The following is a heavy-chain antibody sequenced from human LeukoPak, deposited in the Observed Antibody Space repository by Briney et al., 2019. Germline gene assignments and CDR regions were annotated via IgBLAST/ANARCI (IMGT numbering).Heavy chain of an antibody. Sequence: PGGSLRLSCAASGFTFSRYWMSWVRQAPGEGLEWVANIKQDGSEKYYVDSVKGRFTISRDNAKNSLYLQMNSLRAEDTAVFYCASLGYCSGGSCFYGMDVWGQGTTVIVSS. V-gene: IGHV3-7*01. CDR1: GFTFSRYW. CDR3: ASLGYCSGGSCFYGMDV. CDR2: IKQDGSEK. D-gene: IGHD2-15*01. J-gene: IGHJ6*02.